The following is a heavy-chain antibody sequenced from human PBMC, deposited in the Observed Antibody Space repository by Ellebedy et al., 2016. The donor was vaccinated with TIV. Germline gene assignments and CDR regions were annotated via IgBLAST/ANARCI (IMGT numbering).Heavy chain of an antibody. CDR1: GFTFRDYH. CDR2: ITTSGDTI. D-gene: IGHD2-8*01. Sequence: GGSLRLSCTASGFTFRDYHMSWIRQAPGKGLEWISYITTSGDTISYADSVKGRFTISRDSAKNSLYLQMNSLRAEDTAVYYCVREYFSYFDLWGRGTLVTVSS. J-gene: IGHJ2*01. CDR3: VREYFSYFDL. V-gene: IGHV3-11*01.